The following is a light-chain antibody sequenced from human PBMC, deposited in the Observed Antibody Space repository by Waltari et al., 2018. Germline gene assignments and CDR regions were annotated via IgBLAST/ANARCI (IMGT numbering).Light chain of an antibody. J-gene: IGLJ2*01. V-gene: IGLV2-8*01. Sequence: QSALTQPPSASGSPGQSVTISCTGISSDASNYNYVPWYQHHPGKAPTLALYEVTKRPSGTPDLCSGSKSGNTASLTISGLQAEDEASYYCTSYAGSNNVVFGGGTKVTVL. CDR2: EVT. CDR1: SSDASNYNY. CDR3: TSYAGSNNVV.